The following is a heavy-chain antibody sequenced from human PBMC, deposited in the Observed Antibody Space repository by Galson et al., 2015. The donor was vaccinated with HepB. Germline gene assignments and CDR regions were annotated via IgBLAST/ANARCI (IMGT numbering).Heavy chain of an antibody. CDR1: GGSISSGDYY. CDR3: ARVPVRSKYYYYGMDV. J-gene: IGHJ6*02. V-gene: IGHV4-30-4*01. CDR2: IYYSGST. D-gene: IGHD4-17*01. Sequence: TLSLTCTVSGGSISSGDYYWSWIRQPPGKGLEWIGYIYYSGSTYYNPSLKSRVTISVDTSKNQFSLKLSSVTAADTAVYYCARVPVRSKYYYYGMDVWGQGTTVTVSS.